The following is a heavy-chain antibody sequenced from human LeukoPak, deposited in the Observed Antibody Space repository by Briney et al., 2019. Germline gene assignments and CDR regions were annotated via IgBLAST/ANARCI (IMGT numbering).Heavy chain of an antibody. CDR1: GFTFFSYA. Sequence: GGSLRLSCAASGFTFFSYAMHWVRQAPGKGLEWVAVISYVGSNKYYADSVKGRFTISRDNSKNTLYLQMNSLRAEDTAVYFCARLGDYSNRYFDYWGQGTLVTVSS. CDR3: ARLGDYSNRYFDY. V-gene: IGHV3-30*14. CDR2: ISYVGSNK. J-gene: IGHJ4*02. D-gene: IGHD2-21*02.